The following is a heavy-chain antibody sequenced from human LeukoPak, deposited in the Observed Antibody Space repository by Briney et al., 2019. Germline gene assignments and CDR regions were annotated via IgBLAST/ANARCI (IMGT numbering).Heavy chain of an antibody. Sequence: GESLKISCKGSGYSFTSYWIGWVRQMPGKGLEWMGIIYPGDSDTRYSPSFQGQVTISADKSISTAYLQWSSLKASDTAMYYCARLHIAAAGTNWLDPWGQGTLVTVSS. D-gene: IGHD6-13*01. CDR1: GYSFTSYW. CDR3: ARLHIAAAGTNWLDP. J-gene: IGHJ5*02. CDR2: IYPGDSDT. V-gene: IGHV5-51*01.